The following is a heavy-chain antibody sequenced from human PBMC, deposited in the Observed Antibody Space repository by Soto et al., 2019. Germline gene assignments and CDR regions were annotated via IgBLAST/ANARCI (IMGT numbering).Heavy chain of an antibody. Sequence: TLSLTCAVSGGSISSGGYSWSWIRQPPGKGLEWIGYIYHSGSTYYNPSLKSRVTISVDRSKNQFSLKLSSVTAADTAVYYCARSTTGGNWFDPWGQGTLVTVSS. J-gene: IGHJ5*02. CDR1: GGSISSGGYS. CDR2: IYHSGST. CDR3: ARSTTGGNWFDP. V-gene: IGHV4-30-2*01.